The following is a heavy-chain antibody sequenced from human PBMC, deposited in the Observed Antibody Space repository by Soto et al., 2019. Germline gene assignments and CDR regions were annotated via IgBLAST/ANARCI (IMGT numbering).Heavy chain of an antibody. Sequence: GSLSLSWVAPGLCFSSYAMIWVRQAPGRVLEWVSAISGSGGSTYYADSVKGRFTISRDNSKNTLYLQMNRLRAEDTAVYYCAKDRSYDFWSGIDKYYFDYWGQGTLVTVPS. V-gene: IGHV3-23*01. D-gene: IGHD3-3*01. J-gene: IGHJ4*02. CDR3: AKDRSYDFWSGIDKYYFDY. CDR1: GLCFSSYA. CDR2: ISGSGGST.